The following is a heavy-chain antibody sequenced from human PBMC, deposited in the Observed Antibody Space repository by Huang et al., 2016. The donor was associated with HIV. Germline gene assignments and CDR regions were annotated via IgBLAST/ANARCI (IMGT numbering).Heavy chain of an antibody. Sequence: QVQLQQWGAGLLKPSETLSLTCAVYGGSFSDYYWSWIRQPPGKGLEWIGEIKHRGSTNSTPSLKSRVTISVDTFKNQFSLKLSSVSAADTAVYYCARGGYRYSYGYFSSTWPIDYWGQGTLVTVSS. CDR3: ARGGYRYSYGYFSSTWPIDY. CDR2: IKHRGST. CDR1: GGSFSDYY. J-gene: IGHJ4*02. D-gene: IGHD5-18*01. V-gene: IGHV4-34*01.